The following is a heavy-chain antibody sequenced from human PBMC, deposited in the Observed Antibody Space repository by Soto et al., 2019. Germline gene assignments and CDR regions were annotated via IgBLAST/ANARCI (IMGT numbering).Heavy chain of an antibody. V-gene: IGHV4-30-4*01. CDR1: GGSISSDDYY. D-gene: IGHD3-22*01. Sequence: SETLSLTCTVSGGSISSDDYYWSWIRRAPGRGLEWIGYIHSSGSIYYNPSLKSRATMSIDTAGNQFSLKVSSVTVADTAVYYCARDLDGLHDDTSGPFPRPGWGQGTLVTVSS. CDR2: IHSSGSI. J-gene: IGHJ1*01. CDR3: ARDLDGLHDDTSGPFPRPG.